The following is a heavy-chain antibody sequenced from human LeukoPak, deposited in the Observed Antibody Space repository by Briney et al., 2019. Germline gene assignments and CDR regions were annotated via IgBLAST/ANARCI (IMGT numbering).Heavy chain of an antibody. J-gene: IGHJ6*04. V-gene: IGHV1-18*01. CDR1: GYTFTNQG. CDR3: ARDEDFLSYCSGGNCYDSYYGMDV. Sequence: ASVTVSCKASGYTFTNQGISWLRQAPGQGLDGMGWISAYNGNTNYPQKLQGRGTMTTDTSTSTAYMELRSLCSDDTAVYYCARDEDFLSYCSGGNCYDSYYGMDVWGKGTTVTVSS. CDR2: ISAYNGNT. D-gene: IGHD2-15*01.